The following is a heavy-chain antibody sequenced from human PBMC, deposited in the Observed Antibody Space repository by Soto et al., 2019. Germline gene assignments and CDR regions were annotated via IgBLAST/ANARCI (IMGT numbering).Heavy chain of an antibody. CDR1: GYTFTSYG. CDR2: ISAYNGNT. CDR3: ATAGYCSSTSCYTRLGNYYYYGMDV. J-gene: IGHJ6*02. Sequence: GASVEVSCKASGYTFTSYGISWVRQAPGEGLEWMGWISAYNGNTNYAQKLQCRVTMTTDTSTSTAYMELRSLRSDDTAVYYWATAGYCSSTSCYTRLGNYYYYGMDVLGPGTTVTV. V-gene: IGHV1-18*04. D-gene: IGHD2-2*02.